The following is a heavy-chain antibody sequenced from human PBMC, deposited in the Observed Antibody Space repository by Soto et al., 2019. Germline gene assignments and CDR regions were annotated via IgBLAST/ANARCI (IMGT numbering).Heavy chain of an antibody. CDR2: ISGSGGYT. Sequence: PGGSLRLSCAASGFTFSSYAMSWVRQAPGKGLEWVSTISGSGGYTYYADSVKGRFTISRDNAKNSLYLQMNSLRAEDTAVYYCATPRAYGDYDMDLWGQGTTVTVSS. V-gene: IGHV3-21*01. CDR3: ATPRAYGDYDMDL. J-gene: IGHJ6*02. CDR1: GFTFSSYA. D-gene: IGHD4-17*01.